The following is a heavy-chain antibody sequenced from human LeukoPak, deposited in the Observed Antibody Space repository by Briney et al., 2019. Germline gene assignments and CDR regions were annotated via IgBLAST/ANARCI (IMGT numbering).Heavy chain of an antibody. CDR3: VRETCSADAFDI. J-gene: IGHJ3*02. CDR1: GFTFSSNS. D-gene: IGHD6-25*01. CDR2: ISPSSSYI. Sequence: PGGSLRLSCAASGFTFSSNSMNWVGQAPGKGLEWVSSISPSSSYIYSADSVKGRFTISRDNATNSLYLQINSLRAEDTAVYYCVRETCSADAFDIWGQGTLASVSS. V-gene: IGHV3-21*01.